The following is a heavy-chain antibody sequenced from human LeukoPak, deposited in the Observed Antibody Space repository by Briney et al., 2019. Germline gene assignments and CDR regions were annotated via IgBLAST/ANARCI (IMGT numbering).Heavy chain of an antibody. CDR1: GFTFGSDW. J-gene: IGHJ4*02. V-gene: IGHV3-7*01. CDR2: IKPDGSEK. D-gene: IGHD3-16*02. CDR3: ARIWGSYRYFDY. Sequence: PGGSLRLSCAASGFTFGSDWMTWVRQAPGKGLEWVANIKPDGSEKYYLDSVKGRFTISRDNAKNSLYLQMNSLRAEDTAVYFCARIWGSYRYFDYWGQGTLVTVSS.